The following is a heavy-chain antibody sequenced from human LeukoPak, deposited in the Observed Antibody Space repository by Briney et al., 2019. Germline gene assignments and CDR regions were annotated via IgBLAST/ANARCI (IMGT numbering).Heavy chain of an antibody. V-gene: IGHV3-48*03. J-gene: IGHJ4*02. D-gene: IGHD6-19*01. CDR1: GFTFSGYG. CDR3: ARDGSVAGKPQYYFDY. CDR2: ISSGGSTT. Sequence: GGSLRLSCAASGFTFSGYGMNWVRQAPGNGLEWVSYISSGGSTTYYADSVKGRYTISRDNAKNSLYLQMNSLRAEDTAVYYCARDGSVAGKPQYYFDYWGPGTLVTVSS.